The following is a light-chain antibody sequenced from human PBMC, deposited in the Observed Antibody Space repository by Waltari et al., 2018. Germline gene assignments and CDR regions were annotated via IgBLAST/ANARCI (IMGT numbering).Light chain of an antibody. V-gene: IGLV1-47*01. CDR3: AAWDDSLSGRV. Sequence: QSVLTQPPSASGTPGQRVTISCSGSSSNIGSNYVYWYQQLPGTAPKLLIYRNNQRPAGVPDRFSGSKSGHSASLAISGLRSEDEADYYCAAWDDSLSGRVFGGGTKLTVL. J-gene: IGLJ3*02. CDR1: SSNIGSNY. CDR2: RNN.